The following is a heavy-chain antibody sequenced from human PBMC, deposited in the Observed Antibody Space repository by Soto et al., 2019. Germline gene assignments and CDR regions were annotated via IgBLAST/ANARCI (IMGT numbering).Heavy chain of an antibody. J-gene: IGHJ6*02. CDR2: IWYDGSNK. D-gene: IGHD6-13*01. CDR1: GFTFSSYA. Sequence: PGGSLGLSCAASGFTFSSYAMSWVRQAPGKGLEWVAVIWYDGSNKYYADSVKGRFTISRDNSKNTLYLQMNSLRAEDTAVYYCAREKGCSSWTCDYYGMDVWGQGTTVTVSS. V-gene: IGHV3-33*08. CDR3: AREKGCSSWTCDYYGMDV.